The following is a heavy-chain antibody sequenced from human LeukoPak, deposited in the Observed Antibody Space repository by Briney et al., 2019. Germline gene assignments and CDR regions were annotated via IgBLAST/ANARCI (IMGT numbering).Heavy chain of an antibody. CDR3: ARGGCGGDCYFGDY. J-gene: IGHJ4*02. V-gene: IGHV3-21*01. CDR2: ISSSSSYI. D-gene: IGHD2-21*02. CDR1: AFTFSSYS. Sequence: GGSLRLSCVASAFTFSSYSMNWVRQAPGKGLEWVSSISSSSSYIYYADSVKGRFTISRDNAKNSLYLQMNSLRAEDTAVYYCARGGCGGDCYFGDYWGQGTLVTVSS.